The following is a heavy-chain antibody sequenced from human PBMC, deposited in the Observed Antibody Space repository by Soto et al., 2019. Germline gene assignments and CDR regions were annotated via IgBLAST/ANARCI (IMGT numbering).Heavy chain of an antibody. CDR1: GFTFSSYG. V-gene: IGHV3-30*18. Sequence: QVQLVESGGGVVQPGRSLRLSCAASGFTFSSYGMHWIRQAPGKGLEWAALISYDGTIKYYADSVRGRFTISRDNSENTLYLQMNSLRAEDTAVYYCAKYPITTVTAPPSHWGQGTLVTVSS. CDR2: ISYDGTIK. J-gene: IGHJ4*02. D-gene: IGHD4-17*01. CDR3: AKYPITTVTAPPSH.